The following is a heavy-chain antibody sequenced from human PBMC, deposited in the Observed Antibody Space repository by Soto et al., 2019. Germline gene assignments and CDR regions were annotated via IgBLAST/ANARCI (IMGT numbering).Heavy chain of an antibody. CDR2: IYPGDADT. D-gene: IGHD1-1*01. J-gene: IGHJ3*02. Sequence: GASLKISGKGSGYSFTSYWIGWVREMPGKGLEWMGIIYPGDADTRCSPSFQGQVTISADKSIITAYLQWSSLKASDTAMYYCARLGRRNNDDAFDIWGQGTMGTVSS. CDR3: ARLGRRNNDDAFDI. CDR1: GYSFTSYW. V-gene: IGHV5-51*01.